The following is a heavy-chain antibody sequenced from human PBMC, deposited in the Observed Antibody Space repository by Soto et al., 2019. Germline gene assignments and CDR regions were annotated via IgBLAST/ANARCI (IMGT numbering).Heavy chain of an antibody. Sequence: PSETLSLTCAASGDILITNNWWCWVRHPPEKGLEWIGEVFHNVHANYNPSLRSRVTMSIDTPKNQYSLQLTSVTAADTAIYYCARDSAVPVESDRFDYWGQGALVPVSS. J-gene: IGHJ4*02. D-gene: IGHD6-19*01. CDR1: GDILITNNW. CDR2: VFHNVHA. CDR3: ARDSAVPVESDRFDY. V-gene: IGHV4-4*02.